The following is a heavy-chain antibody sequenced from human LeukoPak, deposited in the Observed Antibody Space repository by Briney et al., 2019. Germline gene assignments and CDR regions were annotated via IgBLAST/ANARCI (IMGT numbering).Heavy chain of an antibody. CDR2: ISGSGGST. Sequence: GGSLRLSCAASGFTFSSYAMSWVRQAPGKGLEWVSTISGSGGSTYYADSVKGRFTVSRDKSKNTLYLQMNSLRAEDTAVYYCARGFGDWGLSWFDPWGQGTLVTVSS. J-gene: IGHJ5*02. CDR1: GFTFSSYA. V-gene: IGHV3-23*01. D-gene: IGHD3-10*01. CDR3: ARGFGDWGLSWFDP.